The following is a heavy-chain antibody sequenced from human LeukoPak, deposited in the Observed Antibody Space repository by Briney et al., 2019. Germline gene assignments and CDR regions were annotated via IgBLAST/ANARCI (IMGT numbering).Heavy chain of an antibody. V-gene: IGHV4-34*01. J-gene: IGHJ4*02. D-gene: IGHD1-26*01. CDR2: INHSGST. CDR3: ARQGWRYSGSYTLRHFDY. Sequence: PSETLSLTCAVYGGSFSGYYWSWIRQPPGKGLEWIGEINHSGSTNYNPSLKSRVTISVDTSKNQFSLKLSSVTAADTAVYYCARQGWRYSGSYTLRHFDYWGQGTLVTVSS. CDR1: GGSFSGYY.